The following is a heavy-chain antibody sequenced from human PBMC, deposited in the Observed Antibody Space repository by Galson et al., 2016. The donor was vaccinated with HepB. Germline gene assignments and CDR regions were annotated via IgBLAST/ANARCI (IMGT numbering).Heavy chain of an antibody. Sequence: CAISGDSVSSNSAAWNWIRQSPSRGLEWLGGTYYRSRWYNDYAVSVKRRITINPDTSKNQFSLQLNSVTPDDTAVYFCARGGGVLDYWGQGTLVTVSS. CDR3: ARGGGVLDY. V-gene: IGHV6-1*01. CDR1: GDSVSSNSAA. J-gene: IGHJ4*02. CDR2: TYYRSRWYN. D-gene: IGHD3-16*01.